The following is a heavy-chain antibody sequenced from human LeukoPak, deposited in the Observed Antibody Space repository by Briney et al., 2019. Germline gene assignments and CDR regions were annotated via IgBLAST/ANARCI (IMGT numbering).Heavy chain of an antibody. D-gene: IGHD1-7*01. CDR2: IRSKAYGGTT. Sequence: GGSLRLSCTASGFTFGDYAMSWVRQAPGKGLEWVGFIRSKAYGGTTEYAASVKGRFTISRDDSKSIAYLQMNSLKTEDTAVYYCTRDLKNLGNYYYYGMDVWGKGTTATVSS. J-gene: IGHJ6*04. CDR1: GFTFGDYA. CDR3: TRDLKNLGNYYYYGMDV. V-gene: IGHV3-49*04.